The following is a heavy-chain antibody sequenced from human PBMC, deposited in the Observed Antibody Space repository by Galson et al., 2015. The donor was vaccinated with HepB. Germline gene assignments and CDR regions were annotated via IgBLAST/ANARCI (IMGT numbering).Heavy chain of an antibody. D-gene: IGHD2/OR15-2a*01. Sequence: SLRLSCAASGFTFRSYNINWVRQAPGKGLECVSAISRDGDTSDYADSVKGRFTVSRDSSTNTLYLQMNGLRADDTAIYYCVRGTTAPDYWGQGTLVTVPS. CDR3: VRGTTAPDY. CDR2: ISRDGDTS. V-gene: IGHV3-23*01. CDR1: GFTFRSYN. J-gene: IGHJ4*02.